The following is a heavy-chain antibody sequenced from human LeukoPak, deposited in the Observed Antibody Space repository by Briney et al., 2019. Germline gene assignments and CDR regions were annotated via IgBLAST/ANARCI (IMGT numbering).Heavy chain of an antibody. CDR3: AKGSTIFGVVIFDY. CDR1: GFTFSSYA. Sequence: PGGSLRPSCAASGFTFSSYAMSWVRQAPGKGLDWVSAISGSGGSTYYADSVKGRFTISRDNSKNTLYLQMNSLRAEDTAVYYCAKGSTIFGVVIFDYWGQGTLVTVSS. CDR2: ISGSGGST. D-gene: IGHD3-3*01. V-gene: IGHV3-23*01. J-gene: IGHJ4*02.